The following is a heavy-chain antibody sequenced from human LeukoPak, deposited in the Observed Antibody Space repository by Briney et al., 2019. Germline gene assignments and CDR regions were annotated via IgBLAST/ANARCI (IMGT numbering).Heavy chain of an antibody. CDR1: GYTFTSYD. J-gene: IGHJ6*02. CDR2: MTPNSGNT. Sequence: ASVKVSCKASGYTFTSYDINWVRQATGQGLEWMGWMTPNSGNTGYAQTFQGRVSMTRNTYISTAYMELSSLRSEDTAVYYCARGGEPYYDFWSGPWDGMDVWGQGTTVTVSS. V-gene: IGHV1-8*01. D-gene: IGHD3-3*01. CDR3: ARGGEPYYDFWSGPWDGMDV.